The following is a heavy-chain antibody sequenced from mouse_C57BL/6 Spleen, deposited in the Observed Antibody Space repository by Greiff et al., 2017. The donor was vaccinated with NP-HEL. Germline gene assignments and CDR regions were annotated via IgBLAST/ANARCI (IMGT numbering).Heavy chain of an antibody. D-gene: IGHD1-1*01. CDR3: ARSYGRDFDY. V-gene: IGHV1-54*01. J-gene: IGHJ2*01. CDR2: INPGSGGT. CDR1: GYAFTNYL. Sequence: VQLQQSGAELVRPGTSVKVSCKASGYAFTNYLIEWVKQRPGQGLEWIGVINPGSGGTNYNEKFKGKATLTADKSSSTAYMQLSSLTSEDSAVYFCARSYGRDFDYWGQGTTLTVSS.